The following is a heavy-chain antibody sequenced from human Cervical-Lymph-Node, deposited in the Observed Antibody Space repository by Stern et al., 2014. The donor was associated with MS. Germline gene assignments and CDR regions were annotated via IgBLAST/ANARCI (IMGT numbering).Heavy chain of an antibody. D-gene: IGHD3-10*01. V-gene: IGHV3-30*04. Sequence: VQLVESGGGVVQPGRSLRLSCAASGFSFSTYAMSWVRQAPAMGLEWVAITSFDGKNQYYAESVKGRFTVSRDNSKNTLFLQMTSLRPEDTAVYYCARTSLRMIRGVKYHSGMDVWGQGTPVTVSS. CDR3: ARTSLRMIRGVKYHSGMDV. CDR2: TSFDGKNQ. J-gene: IGHJ6*02. CDR1: GFSFSTYA.